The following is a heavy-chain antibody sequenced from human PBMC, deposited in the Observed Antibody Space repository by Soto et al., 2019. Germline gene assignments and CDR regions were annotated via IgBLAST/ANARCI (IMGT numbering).Heavy chain of an antibody. V-gene: IGHV3-23*01. J-gene: IGHJ6*02. D-gene: IGHD3-9*01. CDR1: GFTFSSYA. CDR3: AKNVWGITIFGGMDV. Sequence: EVQLLESGGGLVQPGGSLRLSCAASGFTFSSYAMSWVRQAPGKGLEWVSAISGSGGSTYYADSVKGRLTISRDNSKNTLYLQLNSLRAEETAVYYCAKNVWGITIFGGMDVWGQGTTVTVSS. CDR2: ISGSGGST.